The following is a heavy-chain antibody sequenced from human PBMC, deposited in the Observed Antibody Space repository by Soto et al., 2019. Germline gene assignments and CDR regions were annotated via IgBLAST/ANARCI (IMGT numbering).Heavy chain of an antibody. Sequence: SVKVSCKASGGTFSSYTISWARQAPGQGLEWMGRIIPILGIANYAQKFQGRVTITADKSTSTAYMELSSLRSEDTAVYYCASARPGAGTRFDYSCQGTLVSVSS. V-gene: IGHV1-69*02. CDR2: IIPILGIA. J-gene: IGHJ4*02. CDR3: ASARPGAGTRFDY. D-gene: IGHD6-13*01. CDR1: GGTFSSYT.